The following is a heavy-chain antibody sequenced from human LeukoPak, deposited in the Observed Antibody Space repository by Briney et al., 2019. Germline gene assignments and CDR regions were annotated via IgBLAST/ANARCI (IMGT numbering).Heavy chain of an antibody. CDR1: GGSFSGYY. CDR3: ARGFHLESLWFGELLSPFDY. D-gene: IGHD3-10*01. J-gene: IGHJ4*02. V-gene: IGHV4-34*01. CDR2: INHSGST. Sequence: PSETLSLTCAVYGGSFSGYYWSWIRQPPGKGLEWIGEINHSGSTNYNPSLKSRVTISVDTSKNQFSLKLSSVTAADTAVYYCARGFHLESLWFGELLSPFDYWGQGTLVTVSS.